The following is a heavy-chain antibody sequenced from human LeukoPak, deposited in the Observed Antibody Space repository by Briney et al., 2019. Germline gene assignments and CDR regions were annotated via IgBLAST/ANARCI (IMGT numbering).Heavy chain of an antibody. D-gene: IGHD2-2*01. CDR3: AKSTIRDYYYYYGMDV. Sequence: SQTLSLTCAISGDSVSSNSAAWNWIRQSPSRGLEWLGRTYYRSKWYNDYAVSVKSRITINPDTSKNQFSLQLNSVTPEDTAVYYCAKSTIRDYYYYYGMDVWGQGTTVTVSS. V-gene: IGHV6-1*01. CDR2: TYYRSKWYN. J-gene: IGHJ6*02. CDR1: GDSVSSNSAA.